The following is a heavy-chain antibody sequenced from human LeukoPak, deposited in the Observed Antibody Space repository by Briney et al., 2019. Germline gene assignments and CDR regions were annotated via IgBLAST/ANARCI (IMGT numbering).Heavy chain of an antibody. D-gene: IGHD3-16*01. CDR3: ARHYAPPGAIDY. V-gene: IGHV4-39*01. J-gene: IGHJ4*02. Sequence: SETLSLTCTVSGGSISSSSYYWGWIRQPPGKGLEWIGSIYYSGSTYYSPSLKSRVTVSVDTSKNQFSLKLSSVTAADTAVYYCARHYAPPGAIDYWGQGTLVTVSS. CDR2: IYYSGST. CDR1: GGSISSSSYY.